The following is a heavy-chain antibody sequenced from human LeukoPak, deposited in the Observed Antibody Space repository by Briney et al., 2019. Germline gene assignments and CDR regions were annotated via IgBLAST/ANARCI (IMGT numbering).Heavy chain of an antibody. CDR1: GGTFSSYA. CDR2: IIPILGIA. CDR3: ARVKVRGVIITTIDY. Sequence: SVKVSCKASGGTFSSYAISWARQAPGQGLEWMGRIIPILGIANYAQKFQGRVTITADKSTSTAYMELSSLRSEDTAVYYCARVKVRGVIITTIDYWGQGTLVTVSS. D-gene: IGHD3-10*01. V-gene: IGHV1-69*04. J-gene: IGHJ4*02.